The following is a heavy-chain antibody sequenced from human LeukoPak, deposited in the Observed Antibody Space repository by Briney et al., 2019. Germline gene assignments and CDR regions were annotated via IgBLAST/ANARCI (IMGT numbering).Heavy chain of an antibody. V-gene: IGHV3-23*01. CDR2: ISGSGGST. Sequence: GGSLRLSCAASGFTFSSYAMSWVRQAPGKGLEWGSAISGSGGSTYYADPVKGRFTISRDNSKNTLYLQMNSLRAEDTAVYYCAKGGGLWFGESPYGMDVWGQGTTVTVSS. D-gene: IGHD3-10*01. CDR1: GFTFSSYA. CDR3: AKGGGLWFGESPYGMDV. J-gene: IGHJ6*02.